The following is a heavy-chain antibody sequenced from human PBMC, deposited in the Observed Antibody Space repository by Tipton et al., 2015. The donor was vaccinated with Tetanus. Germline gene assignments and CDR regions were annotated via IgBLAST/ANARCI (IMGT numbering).Heavy chain of an antibody. CDR1: GFTFSSHA. CDR2: ISGSSGST. J-gene: IGHJ4*02. V-gene: IGHV3-23*01. D-gene: IGHD3-22*01. CDR3: AKGTDSSPSPFDY. Sequence: SLRLSCAASGFTFSSHAMSWVRQAPGKGLEWVSGISGSSGSTYYAGSVKGRFTISGDNSKNTLYLQMSSLRAEDTAVYYCAKGTDSSPSPFDYWGQGTLVTVSS.